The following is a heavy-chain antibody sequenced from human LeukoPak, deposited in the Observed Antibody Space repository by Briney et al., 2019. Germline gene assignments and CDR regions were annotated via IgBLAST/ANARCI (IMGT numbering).Heavy chain of an antibody. Sequence: ASVKVSCKASGYTFTAYYMHWVRQAPGQGLEWMGIINPTGGSTSYAQKFQGRVTMTRDTSTSTVYMELSSLISEDTAVYYCARDNGNWFFDYWGQGTLVTVSS. J-gene: IGHJ4*02. V-gene: IGHV1-46*01. D-gene: IGHD1-1*01. CDR2: INPTGGST. CDR3: ARDNGNWFFDY. CDR1: GYTFTAYY.